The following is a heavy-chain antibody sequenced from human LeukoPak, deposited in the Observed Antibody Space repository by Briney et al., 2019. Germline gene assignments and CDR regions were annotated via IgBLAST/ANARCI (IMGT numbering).Heavy chain of an antibody. V-gene: IGHV3-7*01. D-gene: IGHD1-26*01. CDR1: GFTFSSYW. J-gene: IGHJ4*02. CDR2: IKQSGSGK. Sequence: GGSLRLSCAASGFTFSSYWMTWVRQAPGKGLEWVANIKQSGSGKYYVDSVKGRFTISRDNSKNTMSLQMNSLRAEDTAVYYCAREFGGIFDFSGQGNLATVSS. CDR3: AREFGGIFDF.